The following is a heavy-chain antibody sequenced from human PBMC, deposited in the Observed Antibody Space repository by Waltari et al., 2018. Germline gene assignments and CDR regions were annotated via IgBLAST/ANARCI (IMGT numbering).Heavy chain of an antibody. Sequence: EVQLVESGGGLVQPGGSLRLSCAASGFTFSSSDMPWVRQATGKGLEWVSAIGTAGDTYYPGSVKGRFTISRENAKNSLYLQMNSLRAGDTAVYYCARGPRIAAAGFFQHWGQGTLVTVSS. CDR1: GFTFSSSD. J-gene: IGHJ1*01. V-gene: IGHV3-13*01. CDR2: IGTAGDT. D-gene: IGHD6-13*01. CDR3: ARGPRIAAAGFFQH.